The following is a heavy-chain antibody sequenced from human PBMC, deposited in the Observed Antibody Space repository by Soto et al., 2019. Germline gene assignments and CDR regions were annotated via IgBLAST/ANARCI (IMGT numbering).Heavy chain of an antibody. CDR3: ARGGARSGWCYYYYGMDV. D-gene: IGHD6-19*01. V-gene: IGHV4-34*01. CDR1: GGSFSGYY. Sequence: SETLSLTCAVYGGSFSGYYWSWIRQPPGKGLEWIGEINHSGSTNYNPSLKSRVTIAVDTTKNQFSLKLSSVTAADTAVYYCARGGARSGWCYYYYGMDVWGQGTTVTVSS. CDR2: INHSGST. J-gene: IGHJ6*02.